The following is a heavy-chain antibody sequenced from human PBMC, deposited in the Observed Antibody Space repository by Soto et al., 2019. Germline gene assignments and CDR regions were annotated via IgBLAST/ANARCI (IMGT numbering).Heavy chain of an antibody. Sequence: SLRLSCAASGFTFSSYWMHWVRQAPGKGLVWVSRISIDGSRTNYADSVKGRFTISRDNAKNTLYLQMNGLRAEDTAVYYCAKDGQSGFWSGYYLDVWDQGTTVTVSS. CDR1: GFTFSSYW. CDR3: AKDGQSGFWSGYYLDV. CDR2: ISIDGSRT. V-gene: IGHV3-74*01. J-gene: IGHJ6*02. D-gene: IGHD3-3*01.